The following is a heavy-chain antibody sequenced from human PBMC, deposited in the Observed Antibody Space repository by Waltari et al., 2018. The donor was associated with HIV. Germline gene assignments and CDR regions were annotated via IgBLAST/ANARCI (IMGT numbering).Heavy chain of an antibody. CDR3: AMDRARTTDYYYYGMDV. V-gene: IGHV1-2*06. CDR1: GYTFTGYY. D-gene: IGHD1-7*01. CDR2: SNPNSGGT. Sequence: QVQQVQSGAEVKKPGASVKVSCKASGYTFTGYYMHWVRQAPGQGLEWMGRSNPNSGGTNYAQKFQGRATKTRDTSISTAYMELSRLRSYDTAVYYCAMDRARTTDYYYYGMDVWGQGTTVTVSS. J-gene: IGHJ6*02.